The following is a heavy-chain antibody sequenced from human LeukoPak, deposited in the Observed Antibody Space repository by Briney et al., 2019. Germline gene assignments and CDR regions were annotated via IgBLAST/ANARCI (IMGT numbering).Heavy chain of an antibody. CDR2: INHSGST. J-gene: IGHJ4*02. CDR3: ARSPTVTTYAY. Sequence: SETLSLTCTVSGGSISGYYWSWIRQPPGKGLEWIGEINHSGSTNYNPSLKSRVTISVDTSKNQFSLKLSSVTAADTAVYYCARSPTVTTYAYWGQGTLVTVSS. D-gene: IGHD4-4*01. V-gene: IGHV4-34*01. CDR1: GGSISGYY.